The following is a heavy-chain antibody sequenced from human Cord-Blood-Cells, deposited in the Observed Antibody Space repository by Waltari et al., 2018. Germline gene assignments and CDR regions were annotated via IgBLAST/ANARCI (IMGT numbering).Heavy chain of an antibody. J-gene: IGHJ3*02. D-gene: IGHD3-10*01. CDR1: GYTFTSYY. CDR2: MDPNSGNT. V-gene: IGHV1-8*01. Sequence: HVPLAQSGAQAKKPGASVNVYCMASGYTFTSYYMYWVGQASRQGLEWSGWMDPNSGNTGYAQKCQGRVTMTRNTSISTAARELSRLRSEDTAVYYCATKEVHDAFDIWGQGTMVTVSS. CDR3: ATKEVHDAFDI.